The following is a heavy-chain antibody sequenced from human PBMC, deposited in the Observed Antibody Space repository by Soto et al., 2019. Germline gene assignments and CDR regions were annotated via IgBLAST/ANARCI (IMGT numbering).Heavy chain of an antibody. D-gene: IGHD2-2*01. J-gene: IGHJ3*02. CDR2: ISGSGVST. CDR1: GFTFSSYA. CDR3: AKFYCISTMCQAPAAKSTGGFEI. Sequence: EPQLLESGGGLAHPGGSLRLSCGASGFTFSSYAMSWVRQAPGKGLEWVAAISGSGVSTYYADSVRGRSTISRDNYKKTLDLQMNSLRAEDTAVYYCAKFYCISTMCQAPAAKSTGGFEIWGQGTLVTVSS. V-gene: IGHV3-23*01.